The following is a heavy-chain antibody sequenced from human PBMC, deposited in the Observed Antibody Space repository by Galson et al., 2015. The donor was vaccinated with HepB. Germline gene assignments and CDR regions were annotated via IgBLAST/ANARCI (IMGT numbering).Heavy chain of an antibody. CDR2: INPNSGGT. V-gene: IGHV1-2*06. CDR3: ARVTEIFGVVTHHDAFDI. D-gene: IGHD3-3*01. CDR1: GYTFTGYY. J-gene: IGHJ3*02. Sequence: SVKVSCKASGYTFTGYYMHWVRQAPGQGLEWMGRINPNSGGTNYAQKFQGRVTMTRDTSISTAYMELSRLRSDDTAVYYCARVTEIFGVVTHHDAFDIWGQGTMVTVSS.